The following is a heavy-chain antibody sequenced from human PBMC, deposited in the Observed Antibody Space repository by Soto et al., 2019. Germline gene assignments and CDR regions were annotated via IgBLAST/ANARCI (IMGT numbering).Heavy chain of an antibody. CDR1: GLNFDDFA. J-gene: IGHJ4*02. CDR2: ITWNSRVL. CDR3: AKGRYDFWSPYYFDS. Sequence: QPGGSLRLSCVGIGLNFDDFAMHWVRQAPGKGLEWVSGITWNSRVLAYADSVKGRFTISRDNARNSLYLQMDSLRDEDTALYYCAKGRYDFWSPYYFDSWGQGTLVTVSS. V-gene: IGHV3-9*01. D-gene: IGHD3-3*01.